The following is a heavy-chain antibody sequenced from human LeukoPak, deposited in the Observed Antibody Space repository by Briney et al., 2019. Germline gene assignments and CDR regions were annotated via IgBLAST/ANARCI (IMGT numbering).Heavy chain of an antibody. CDR1: GFTFSSYA. V-gene: IGHV3-23*01. CDR2: ISGSGTST. D-gene: IGHD4-23*01. J-gene: IGHJ4*02. Sequence: GGSLRLSCAASGFTFSSYAMSWVRQAPGKGLEWVSAISGSGTSTYYADSVKGRFTISRDNSKNTLYLQLSSLRAEDTAVYYCAKLQGGKTFDYWGQGTLVSVSS. CDR3: AKLQGGKTFDY.